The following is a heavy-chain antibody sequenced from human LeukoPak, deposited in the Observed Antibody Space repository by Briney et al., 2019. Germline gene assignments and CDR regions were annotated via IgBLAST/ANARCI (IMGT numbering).Heavy chain of an antibody. CDR2: ICSTSSYI. V-gene: IGHV3-21*01. Sequence: GGSLKLSCAASGFTFSTYTMSWVRQAPGKGLEWVSSICSTSSYIYYADSVKGRFTISRDTAKNSLYLQMNTLRAEDTAVYYCAELGITMIGGVWGKGTTVTISS. J-gene: IGHJ6*04. D-gene: IGHD3-10*02. CDR3: AELGITMIGGV. CDR1: GFTFSTYT.